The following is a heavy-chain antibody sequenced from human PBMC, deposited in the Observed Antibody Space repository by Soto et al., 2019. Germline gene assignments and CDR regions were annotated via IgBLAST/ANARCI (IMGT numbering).Heavy chain of an antibody. V-gene: IGHV3-30*03. CDR2: ISYDGSNK. Sequence: GGSLRLSCGGSGFTFSSYGMRWVRQAPGKGLEWVAVISYDGSNKYYADSVKGRFTISRDNSKNTLYLQMNSLRAEDTAVYYCAILELPYSSGSSDYWGQGTLVTVSS. CDR1: GFTFSSYG. CDR3: AILELPYSSGSSDY. J-gene: IGHJ4*02. D-gene: IGHD6-19*01.